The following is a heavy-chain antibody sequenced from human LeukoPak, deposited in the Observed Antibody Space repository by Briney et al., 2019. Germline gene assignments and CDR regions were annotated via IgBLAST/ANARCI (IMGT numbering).Heavy chain of an antibody. CDR3: ARDHYGLDV. V-gene: IGHV3-7*01. Sequence: HPGGSLRFSCAASGFTFSSWWMSWVRQAPGKGLEWVAHIKKDESERYYVDSMKGRLTISRDNAKNSLYLQMNSLRAEDTAVYYCARDHYGLDVWGQGTTVTVSS. CDR2: IKKDESER. J-gene: IGHJ6*02. CDR1: GFTFSSWW.